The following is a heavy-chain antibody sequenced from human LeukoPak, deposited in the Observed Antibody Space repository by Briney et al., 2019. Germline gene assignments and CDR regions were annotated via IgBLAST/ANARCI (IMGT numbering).Heavy chain of an antibody. CDR2: IWYDGSEK. J-gene: IGHJ4*02. V-gene: IGHV3-33*01. CDR3: ARVEHCSSTTCYTLDY. D-gene: IGHD2-2*02. CDR1: GFTLRSYG. Sequence: GRSLRLSCAASGFTLRSYGMHGVHQAPGKGLEWVAVIWYDGSEKYYADSVKGRFTISRDNSKNTLYLQMNSLRAEDTAVYYCARVEHCSSTTCYTLDYWGQGTLATVSS.